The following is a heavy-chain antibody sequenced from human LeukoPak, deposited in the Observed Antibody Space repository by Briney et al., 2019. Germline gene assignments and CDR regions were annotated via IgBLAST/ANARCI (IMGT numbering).Heavy chain of an antibody. CDR3: AKDRGSSSWYAFDI. V-gene: IGHV3-9*03. J-gene: IGHJ3*02. CDR1: GFTFYDFA. CDR2: TSWNSGSI. D-gene: IGHD6-13*01. Sequence: GGSLRLSCAASGFTFYDFAMHWVPPAPGKGLEWVSGTSWNSGSIGYADSVKGRFTISRDNAKNSLYLKMNSLGAEDMALYYCAKDRGSSSWYAFDIWGQGTMVTVSS.